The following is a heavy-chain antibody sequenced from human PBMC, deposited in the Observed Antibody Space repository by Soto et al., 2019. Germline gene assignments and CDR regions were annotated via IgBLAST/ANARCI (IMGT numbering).Heavy chain of an antibody. J-gene: IGHJ3*02. Sequence: EVQLLESGGGLVHPGGSLRLSCAASGFTFSSYAMSWVRQAPGKGLEWVSAISGSGGSTYYADSVKGRFTISRDNSKNTLYLQMNSLRAEDTAVYYCAKDRWLHDAFDIWGQGTMVTVSS. D-gene: IGHD6-19*01. V-gene: IGHV3-23*01. CDR3: AKDRWLHDAFDI. CDR2: ISGSGGST. CDR1: GFTFSSYA.